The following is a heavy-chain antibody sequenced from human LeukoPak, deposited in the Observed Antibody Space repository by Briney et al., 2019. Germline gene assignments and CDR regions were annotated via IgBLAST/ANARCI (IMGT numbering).Heavy chain of an antibody. J-gene: IGHJ4*02. CDR1: GASISGSRYF. V-gene: IGHV4-61*02. CDR2: IYTSGST. D-gene: IGHD6-19*01. Sequence: SETLSLTCTVSGASISGSRYFWSWIRQPAGKGLEWIGRIYTSGSTNYNPSLKSRVTMSVDTSKNQFSLKLSSVTAADTAVYYCARDHGSGWPDYWGQGTLVTVSS. CDR3: ARDHGSGWPDY.